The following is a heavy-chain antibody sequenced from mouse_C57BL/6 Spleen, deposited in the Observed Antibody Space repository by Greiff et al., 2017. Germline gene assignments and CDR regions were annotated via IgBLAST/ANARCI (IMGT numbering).Heavy chain of an antibody. J-gene: IGHJ2*01. D-gene: IGHD1-1*01. CDR3: ARGYYYGSSYFDY. CDR1: GFTFSDYG. CDR2: ISSGSSTI. Sequence: EVQGVESGGGLVKPGGSLKLSCAASGFTFSDYGMHWVRQAPEQGLEWVAYISSGSSTIHYADTVKGRFTITRDNATNTLFLQMTSLRSEDTAMYYCARGYYYGSSYFDYWGQGTTLTVSS. V-gene: IGHV5-17*01.